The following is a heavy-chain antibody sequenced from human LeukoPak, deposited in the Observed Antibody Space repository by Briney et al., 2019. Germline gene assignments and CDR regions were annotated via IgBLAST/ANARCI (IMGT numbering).Heavy chain of an antibody. Sequence: GGSLRLSCAASGFTFSSYSMNWVRLAPGKGLEWVSSISSSSSYIYYADSVKGRFTISRDNAKNSLYLQMNSLRAEDTAVYYCAREITVQKWGDYCNYMDVWGKGTTVTVSS. CDR2: ISSSSSYI. J-gene: IGHJ6*03. CDR3: AREITVQKWGDYCNYMDV. V-gene: IGHV3-21*01. CDR1: GFTFSSYS. D-gene: IGHD1-26*01.